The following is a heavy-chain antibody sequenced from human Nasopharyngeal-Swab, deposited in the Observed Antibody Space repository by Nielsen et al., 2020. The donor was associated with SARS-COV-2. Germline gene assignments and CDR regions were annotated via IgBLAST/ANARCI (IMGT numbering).Heavy chain of an antibody. CDR3: ARDCTPPFGMGYYYYGMDV. CDR2: ISYDGSNK. J-gene: IGHJ6*02. D-gene: IGHD3-16*01. V-gene: IGHV3-30-3*01. Sequence: VRQMPGKGLEWVAVISYDGSNKYYADSVKGRFTISRDNSKNTLYLQMNSLRAEDTAVYYCARDCTPPFGMGYYYYGMDVWGQGTTVTVSS.